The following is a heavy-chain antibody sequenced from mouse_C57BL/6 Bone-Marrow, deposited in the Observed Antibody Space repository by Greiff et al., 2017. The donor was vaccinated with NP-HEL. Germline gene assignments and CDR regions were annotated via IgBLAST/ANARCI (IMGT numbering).Heavy chain of an antibody. J-gene: IGHJ1*03. V-gene: IGHV5-17*01. Sequence: VESGGGLVKPGGSLKLSCAASGFTFSDYGMHWVRQAPEKGLEWVAYISSGSSTIYYADTVKGRFTISRDNAKNTLFLQITSLRSEDTAMLSCARGGGFNWYFDVWGTGTTVTVSS. CDR2: ISSGSSTI. CDR1: GFTFSDYG. CDR3: ARGGGFNWYFDV.